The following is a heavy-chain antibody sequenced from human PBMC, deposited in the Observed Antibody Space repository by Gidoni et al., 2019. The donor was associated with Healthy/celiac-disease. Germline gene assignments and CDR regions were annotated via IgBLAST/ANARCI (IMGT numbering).Heavy chain of an antibody. CDR1: GGSFIGYD. V-gene: IGHV4-34*01. D-gene: IGHD2-2*01. CDR2: INHSGST. J-gene: IGHJ6*04. Sequence: QVQLQPWGAGLLTPSETLSLTCAVYGGSFIGYDWRWIRQPPGKGLEWIGEINHSGSTNYNPSLKSRVTISVDTSKNQFSLKLSSVTAADTAVYYCARGGPAMRHYYYYGMDVWGKGTTVTVSS. CDR3: ARGGPAMRHYYYYGMDV.